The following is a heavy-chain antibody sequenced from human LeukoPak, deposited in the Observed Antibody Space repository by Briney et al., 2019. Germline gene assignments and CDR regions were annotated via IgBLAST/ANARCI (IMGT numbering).Heavy chain of an antibody. CDR3: ARVPKLLWFGELIYCYYYGMDV. V-gene: IGHV4-39*01. CDR1: GGSISSSSYY. J-gene: IGHJ6*02. D-gene: IGHD3-10*01. Sequence: SETLSLTCTVSGGSISSSSYYWGWIRQPPGKGLEWIGSIYYSGSTYYNPSLKSRGTISVDTSKNQFSLKLSSVTAADTAVYYCARVPKLLWFGELIYCYYYGMDVWGQGTTVTVSS. CDR2: IYYSGST.